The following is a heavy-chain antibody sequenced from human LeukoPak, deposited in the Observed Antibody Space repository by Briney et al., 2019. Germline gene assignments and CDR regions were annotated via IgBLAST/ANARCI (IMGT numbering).Heavy chain of an antibody. CDR3: ARDYRSSACFDY. Sequence: PGGSLGLSCAASGFTFSSYSMNWVRLAPGKGLEWVLSISSSSSDRFYADSVKGRFTISRDNAKNSLYLQMNSLRAEDTAVYYCARDYRSSACFDYWGQGTLVTVSS. J-gene: IGHJ4*02. V-gene: IGHV3-21*01. CDR2: ISSSSSDR. CDR1: GFTFSSYS. D-gene: IGHD6-6*01.